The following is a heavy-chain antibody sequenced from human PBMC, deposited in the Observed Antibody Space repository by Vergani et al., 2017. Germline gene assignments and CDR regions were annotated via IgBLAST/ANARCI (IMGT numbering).Heavy chain of an antibody. J-gene: IGHJ4*02. CDR2: IRNKAYGGTT. D-gene: IGHD5-18*01. Sequence: EVQLVESGGGLVQPGGSLKLSCAASGFSFGDYAMTWVRQAPGKGLGWVAFIRNKAYGGTTEYAASVKGRFTISRDDSKRLAYLQLSGLKTEDTAVYFCSRGRGYSFGYSDYWGQGTLVTVSS. CDR3: SRGRGYSFGYSDY. CDR1: GFSFGDYA. V-gene: IGHV3-49*04.